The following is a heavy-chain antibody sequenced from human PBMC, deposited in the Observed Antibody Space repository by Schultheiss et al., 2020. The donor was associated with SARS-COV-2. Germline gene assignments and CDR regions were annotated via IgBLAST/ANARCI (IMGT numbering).Heavy chain of an antibody. V-gene: IGHV3-23*01. J-gene: IGHJ5*02. D-gene: IGHD3-10*01. CDR2: ISGSGGST. CDR1: GFIFRNYA. Sequence: GESLKISCAASGFIFRNYAMSWVRQAPGKGLEWVSVISGSGGSTYYADSVTGRFTISRDNSKNTLYLQMNSLRVEDTAIYYCAKDLTGANYFGYWFDPWGQGTLVTVSS. CDR3: AKDLTGANYFGYWFDP.